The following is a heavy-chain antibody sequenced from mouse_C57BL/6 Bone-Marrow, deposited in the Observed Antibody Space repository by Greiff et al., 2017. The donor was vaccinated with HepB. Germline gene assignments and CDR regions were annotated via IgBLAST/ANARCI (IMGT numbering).Heavy chain of an antibody. CDR2: ISSGGDYI. V-gene: IGHV5-9-1*02. J-gene: IGHJ3*01. CDR3: TRDSYYYGSSLTWFAY. D-gene: IGHD1-1*01. CDR1: GFTFSSYA. Sequence: DVHLVESGEGLVKPGGSLKLSCAASGFTFSSYAMSWVRQTPEKRLEWVAYISSGGDYIYYADTVKGRFTISRDNARNTLYLQMSSLKSEDTAMYYCTRDSYYYGSSLTWFAYWGQGTLVTVSA.